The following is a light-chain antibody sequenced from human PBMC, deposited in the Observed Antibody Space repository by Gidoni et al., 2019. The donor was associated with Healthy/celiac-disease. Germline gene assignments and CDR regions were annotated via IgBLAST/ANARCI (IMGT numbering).Light chain of an antibody. CDR3: QQSYSTPLT. Sequence: DIQMTHSPSSLSASVGDRVTITCRASQSISSYLNWYQQKPGKAPKLLIYAASSLQSGVPSRFSGSGSGTDFTLTISSLQPEDVATYYCQQSYSTPLTFXEXTKVEIK. V-gene: IGKV1-39*01. CDR1: QSISSY. CDR2: AAS. J-gene: IGKJ4*02.